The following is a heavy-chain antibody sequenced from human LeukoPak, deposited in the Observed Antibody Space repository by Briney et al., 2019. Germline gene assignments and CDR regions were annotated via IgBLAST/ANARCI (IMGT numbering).Heavy chain of an antibody. J-gene: IGHJ6*02. CDR1: GYTFTSYG. Sequence: ASVKVSCKASGYTFTSYGISWVRQAPGQGLEWMGWISAYNGNTNYAQKLQGRVTMTTDTSTSTAYMELRSLRSDDTAVYYCARVGPGRGAYYYYYGVDVWGQGTTVTVSS. CDR2: ISAYNGNT. V-gene: IGHV1-18*01. CDR3: ARVGPGRGAYYYYYGVDV.